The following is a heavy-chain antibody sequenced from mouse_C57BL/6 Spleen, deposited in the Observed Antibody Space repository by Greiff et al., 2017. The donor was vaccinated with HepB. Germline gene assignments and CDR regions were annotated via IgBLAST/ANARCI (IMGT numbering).Heavy chain of an antibody. V-gene: IGHV1-50*01. J-gene: IGHJ1*03. Sequence: VQLQQPGAELVKPGASVKLSCKASGYTFTSYWMQWVKQRPGQGLEWIGEIDPSDSYTNYNQKFKGKATLTVDTSSSTAYMQLSSLTSEDSAVYYCARRPTVVAPGYFDVWGTGTTVTVSS. CDR1: GYTFTSYW. CDR2: IDPSDSYT. CDR3: ARRPTVVAPGYFDV. D-gene: IGHD1-1*01.